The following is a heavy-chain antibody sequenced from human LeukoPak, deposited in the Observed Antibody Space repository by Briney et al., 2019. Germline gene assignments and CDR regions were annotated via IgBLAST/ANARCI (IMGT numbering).Heavy chain of an antibody. Sequence: ASVKVSCKASGYTFTGYYLHWVRQAPGQGLEWMGWINPNSGGTNFAQKFQGRVTMTRDTSISTAYMELSRLRSDDTAAFYCARDKYSPYYYYGMDVWGQGTTVTVSS. CDR2: INPNSGGT. J-gene: IGHJ6*02. CDR1: GYTFTGYY. D-gene: IGHD6-6*01. V-gene: IGHV1-2*02. CDR3: ARDKYSPYYYYGMDV.